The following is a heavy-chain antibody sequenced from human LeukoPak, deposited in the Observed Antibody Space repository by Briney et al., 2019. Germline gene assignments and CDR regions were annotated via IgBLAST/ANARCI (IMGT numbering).Heavy chain of an antibody. J-gene: IGHJ6*02. D-gene: IGHD2-2*02. CDR2: IYSGGST. CDR3: TTEAGYTNYYYYYGMDV. Sequence: GGSLRLSCAASGFTVSSNYMSWVRQAPGKGLEWVSVIYSGGSTYYADSVKGRFTISRDSSKNTLYLQMNSLRAEDTAVYYCTTEAGYTNYYYYYGMDVWGQGTTVTVSS. CDR1: GFTVSSNY. V-gene: IGHV3-53*01.